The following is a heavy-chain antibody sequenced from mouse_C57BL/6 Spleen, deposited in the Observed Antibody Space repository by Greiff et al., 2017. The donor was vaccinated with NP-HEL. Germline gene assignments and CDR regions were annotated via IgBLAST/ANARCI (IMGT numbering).Heavy chain of an antibody. CDR2: ILPGSGST. Sequence: QVQLQQSGAELMKPGASVKLSCKATGYTFTGYWIEWVKQRPGHGLEWIGEILPGSGSTNYNEKFKGKATLTVDTSSNTAYMQLSSLTTEDSADYYCASSPLYDGFDYWGQGTTLTVSS. V-gene: IGHV1-9*01. CDR1: GYTFTGYW. J-gene: IGHJ2*01. D-gene: IGHD2-3*01. CDR3: ASSPLYDGFDY.